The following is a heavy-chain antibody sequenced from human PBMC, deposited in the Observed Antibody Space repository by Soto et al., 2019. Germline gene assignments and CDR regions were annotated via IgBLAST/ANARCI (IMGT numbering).Heavy chain of an antibody. CDR1: GYTFTTYY. J-gene: IGHJ4*02. V-gene: IGHV1-2*02. Sequence: ASVKVSCKASGYTFTTYYLHWVRQAPGQDLEWMGWINPNSGMTNSAQKFQGRVTMTRDTSITTAYMELSRLNSDDTAVYYCARKEMTTLLNFAYGAQGTKVTVSS. CDR2: INPNSGMT. D-gene: IGHD3-16*01. CDR3: ARKEMTTLLNFAY.